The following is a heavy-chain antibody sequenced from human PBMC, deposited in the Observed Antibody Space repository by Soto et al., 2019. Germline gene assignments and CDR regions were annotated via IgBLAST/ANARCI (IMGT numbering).Heavy chain of an antibody. CDR3: AREAPRPYYNYGMDV. J-gene: IGHJ6*02. Sequence: QVQLVQSGAEVKKPGASVKVSCKSSGYTFSMSGISWVRQAPGQGLEWMGWISGYNGNTNYEQKLQDRVTMTTDTTTNTAYMELRSLRSDDTAVYYCAREAPRPYYNYGMDVWGQGTTVTVSS. V-gene: IGHV1-18*01. CDR2: ISGYNGNT. CDR1: GYTFSMSG.